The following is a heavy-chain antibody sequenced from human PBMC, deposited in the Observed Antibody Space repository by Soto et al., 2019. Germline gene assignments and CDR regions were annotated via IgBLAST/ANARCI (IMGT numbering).Heavy chain of an antibody. V-gene: IGHV3-48*04. J-gene: IGHJ4*02. CDR2: IFVSSTPI. CDR3: ARDKDWAFDY. Sequence: PGGSMRLCCVVSVFTFCSYSMVWVRQAPGKGLEWVSYIFVSSTPIYYADSVKGRFTVSRDNAKNSLFLLMNSLRAEDTAVYYCARDKDWAFDYWGQGTLVTVSS. CDR1: VFTFCSYS. D-gene: IGHD3-9*01.